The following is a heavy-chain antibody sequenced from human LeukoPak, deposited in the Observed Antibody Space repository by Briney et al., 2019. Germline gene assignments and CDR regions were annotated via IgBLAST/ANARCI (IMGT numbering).Heavy chain of an antibody. D-gene: IGHD2-15*01. J-gene: IGHJ4*02. CDR3: ARLVPPGGGDCTGSNCHTVYYFDY. Sequence: SETLSLTCPVSGGSFTSSSSYWGWIRQPPGKGLEWIGTIYYSGTTYYNPSLKSRVTISIDAAKNQFSLMLTSVTAADTAVYYCARLVPPGGGDCTGSNCHTVYYFDYWGQGTLVTVSS. CDR2: IYYSGTT. V-gene: IGHV4-39*01. CDR1: GGSFTSSSSY.